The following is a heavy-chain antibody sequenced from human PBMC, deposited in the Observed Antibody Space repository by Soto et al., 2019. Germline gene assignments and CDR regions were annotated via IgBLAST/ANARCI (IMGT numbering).Heavy chain of an antibody. CDR3: ATVRGIYFDFSTAYFQA. V-gene: IGHV5-51*01. J-gene: IGHJ5*02. D-gene: IGHD3-9*01. CDR1: GYTFTDNW. Sequence: PGESLKISCEASGYTFTDNWIAWVRQMPGKGLEWMGMIFPADSDAKYRPTLQGQVTFSVDKSINTANIQWSNLKASDTAIYYCATVRGIYFDFSTAYFQAWGQGTPVTVSS. CDR2: IFPADSDA.